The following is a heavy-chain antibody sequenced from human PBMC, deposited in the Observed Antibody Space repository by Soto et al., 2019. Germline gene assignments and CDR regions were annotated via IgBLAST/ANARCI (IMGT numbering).Heavy chain of an antibody. V-gene: IGHV1-2*04. Sequence: ASVKVSCKASGYTFTGYYMHWVRQAPGQGLEWMGWINPNSGGTNYAQKFQGWVTMTRDTSISTAYMELSRLRSDDTAVYYCAREDSNYYYYGMDGSGQGITVTVTS. CDR2: INPNSGGT. CDR1: GYTFTGYY. J-gene: IGHJ6*02. CDR3: AREDSNYYYYGMDG. D-gene: IGHD6-13*01.